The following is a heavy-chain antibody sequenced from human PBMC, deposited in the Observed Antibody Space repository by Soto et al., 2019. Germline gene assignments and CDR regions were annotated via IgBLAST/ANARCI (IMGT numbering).Heavy chain of an antibody. J-gene: IGHJ5*02. CDR1: GGTFSSYA. CDR2: IIPIFGTA. CDR3: AREGYYYDSSGYYYWFDP. D-gene: IGHD3-22*01. V-gene: IGHV1-69*13. Sequence: SVKVSCKASGGTFSSYAISWVRQAPGQGLEWMGGIIPIFGTANYAQKFQGRVTITADESTSTAYMELSSLRSEDTAVYYCAREGYYYDSSGYYYWFDPWGQGTLVTVSS.